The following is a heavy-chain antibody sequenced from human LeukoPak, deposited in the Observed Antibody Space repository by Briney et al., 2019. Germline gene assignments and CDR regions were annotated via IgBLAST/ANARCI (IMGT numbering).Heavy chain of an antibody. V-gene: IGHV1-24*01. Sequence: ASVKVSCKVSGYTLSELSMHWVRQAPGKGLEWMGGFDPEDGETIYAQKFQGRVTMTEDTSTDTAYMELSRLRSEDTAVYYCGTAPAAPYYFDYWGQGTLLTVSS. CDR1: GYTLSELS. CDR3: GTAPAAPYYFDY. J-gene: IGHJ4*02. D-gene: IGHD2-2*01. CDR2: FDPEDGET.